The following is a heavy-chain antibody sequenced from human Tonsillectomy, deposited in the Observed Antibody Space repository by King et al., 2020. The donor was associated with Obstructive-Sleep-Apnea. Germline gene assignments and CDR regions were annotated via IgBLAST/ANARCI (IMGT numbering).Heavy chain of an antibody. Sequence: QLQESGPGLVKPSETLSLTCTVSGGSVTSAYYYWAWIRQPPGKGLEWSGSIYLTGSNFYNPSLKSPVTISGDMSNNQFSLTVTSVTAADTAIYYCARQLREYGDFTFDYWGQGTLVTVSS. CDR1: GGSVTSAYYY. J-gene: IGHJ4*02. V-gene: IGHV4-39*07. CDR3: ARQLREYGDFTFDY. D-gene: IGHD4-17*01. CDR2: IYLTGSN.